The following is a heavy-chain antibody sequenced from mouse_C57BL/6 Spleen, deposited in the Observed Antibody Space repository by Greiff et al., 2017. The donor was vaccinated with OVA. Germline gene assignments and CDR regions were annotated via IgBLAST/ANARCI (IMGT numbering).Heavy chain of an antibody. J-gene: IGHJ3*01. CDR1: GYAFSSSW. Sequence: VQLQQSGPELVKPGASVKISCKASGYAFSSSWMNWVKQRPGKGLEWIGRIYPGDGDTNYNGKFKGKATLTADKSSSTAYMQLSSLTSEDSAVYFCDRGGDAWFADWGQGTLVTVSA. CDR3: DRGGDAWFAD. D-gene: IGHD3-3*01. CDR2: IYPGDGDT. V-gene: IGHV1-82*01.